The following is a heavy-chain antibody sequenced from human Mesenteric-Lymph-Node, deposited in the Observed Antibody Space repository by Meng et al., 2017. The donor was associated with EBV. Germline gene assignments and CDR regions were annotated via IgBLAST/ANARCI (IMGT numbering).Heavy chain of an antibody. D-gene: IGHD1-26*01. CDR2: INGGQGNT. Sequence: VRHVQSVLEVKKPGASVKISCKASGYTFSYHAIHWVRQAPGQGLEWMGWINGGQGNTKYSQTFRDRVTITRDTSASTAYMELHNLKSEDTAVFYCARDTGSPTGEFDYWGQGTLVTVSS. V-gene: IGHV1-3*01. CDR1: GYTFSYHA. CDR3: ARDTGSPTGEFDY. J-gene: IGHJ4*02.